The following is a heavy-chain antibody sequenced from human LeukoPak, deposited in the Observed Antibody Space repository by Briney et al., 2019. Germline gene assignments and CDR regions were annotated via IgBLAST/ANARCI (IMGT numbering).Heavy chain of an antibody. CDR2: ISAYNGNT. CDR3: ARDGYYDILTGYSYFDY. D-gene: IGHD3-9*01. V-gene: IGHV1-18*01. CDR1: GYTFTSYG. Sequence: ASVKVSCKASGYTFTSYGISWVRQAPGQGLEWMGWISAYNGNTNYAQKLQGRVTVTTDTSTSTAYMELRSLRSDDTAVYYCARDGYYDILTGYSYFDYWGQGTLVTVSS. J-gene: IGHJ4*02.